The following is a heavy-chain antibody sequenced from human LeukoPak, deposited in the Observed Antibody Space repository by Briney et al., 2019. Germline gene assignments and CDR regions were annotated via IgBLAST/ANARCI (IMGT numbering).Heavy chain of an antibody. CDR2: IYYSGST. CDR3: ARGGGYSSSWYWGRWFDP. CDR1: GGSISSSSYY. Sequence: PSETLSLTCTVSGGSISSSSYYWGWIRQPPGKGLEWIGSIYYSGSTYYNPSLKSRVTISVDTSKNQFSLKLSSVTAADTAVYYCARGGGYSSSWYWGRWFDPWGQGTLVTVSS. D-gene: IGHD6-13*01. V-gene: IGHV4-39*01. J-gene: IGHJ5*02.